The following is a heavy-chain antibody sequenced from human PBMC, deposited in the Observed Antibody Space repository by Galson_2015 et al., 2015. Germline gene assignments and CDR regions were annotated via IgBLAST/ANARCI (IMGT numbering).Heavy chain of an antibody. Sequence: CAISGDSVSANSAAWNWIRQSQSRGLEWLGRTYYRSKWYNDYAVSVESRITINPDTSKNQFSLHLNSVTPEDTAVYYCARDQGSSWYGSFDLWGQGTMVTVSS. J-gene: IGHJ3*01. V-gene: IGHV6-1*01. CDR3: ARDQGSSWYGSFDL. D-gene: IGHD6-13*01. CDR2: TYYRSKWYN. CDR1: GDSVSANSAA.